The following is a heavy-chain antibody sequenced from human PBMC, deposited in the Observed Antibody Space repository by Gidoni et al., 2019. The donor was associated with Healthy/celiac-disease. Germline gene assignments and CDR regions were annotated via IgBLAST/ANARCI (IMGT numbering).Heavy chain of an antibody. CDR2: IISSSSYI. V-gene: IGHV3-21*01. CDR3: ARDGEMATRYAFDI. D-gene: IGHD5-12*01. Sequence: EVQLVESGGGLVKPGGSLRLSCADSGFTFSSYSMNWVRQAPGKGLEWVSSIISSSSYIYYADSVKGRFTISRDNAKNSLYLQMNSLRAEDTAVYYCARDGEMATRYAFDIWGQGTMVTVSS. CDR1: GFTFSSYS. J-gene: IGHJ3*02.